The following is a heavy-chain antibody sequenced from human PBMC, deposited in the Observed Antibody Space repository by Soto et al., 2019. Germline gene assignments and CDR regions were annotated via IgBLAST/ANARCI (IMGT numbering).Heavy chain of an antibody. CDR1: GFTFCRYA. D-gene: IGHD2-15*01. V-gene: IGHV3-9*01. J-gene: IGHJ4*02. CDR3: TRHVGCSGGSCDYSFDY. CDR2: IRWNSGSI. Sequence: PGGSRTLSCAAAGFTFCRYAMNWVRQATGKGLEWVSGIRWNSGSIGYADSVKGRFTISRDNAKNSLYLQMSSLRAEDTAVYYCTRHVGCSGGSCDYSFDYWGQGTLVTVSS.